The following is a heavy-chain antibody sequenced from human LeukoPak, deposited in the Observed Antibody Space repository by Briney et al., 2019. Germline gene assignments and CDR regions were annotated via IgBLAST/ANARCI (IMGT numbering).Heavy chain of an antibody. Sequence: PETLSLTCAVSGGSISIHYWSWIRQPPRKGRVWMGFIYYSVNPKYNPSLNRRVTISVETSKNQFSLKLSSVTAADAAVYYCARCERRKEWMAGGVDYWGQGAMVTVSS. CDR3: ARCERRKEWMAGGVDY. D-gene: IGHD3-3*01. J-gene: IGHJ4*02. CDR2: IYYSVNP. V-gene: IGHV4-59*11. CDR1: GGSISIHY.